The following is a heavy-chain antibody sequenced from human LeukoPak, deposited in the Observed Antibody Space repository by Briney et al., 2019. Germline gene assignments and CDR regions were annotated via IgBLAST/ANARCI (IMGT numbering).Heavy chain of an antibody. J-gene: IGHJ2*01. CDR3: ARGRTKPPKSTKWYFDL. CDR1: GFTFRSYS. V-gene: IGHV3-64*01. Sequence: GGSLRLSCAASGFTFRSYSMHWVRQAPGKGLEYVSSISSNGGSTFYANSVKYRFTISRDNSKNTLYLQMGSLRAEDMAVYYCARGRTKPPKSTKWYFDLWGRGTLVTVSS. CDR2: ISSNGGST.